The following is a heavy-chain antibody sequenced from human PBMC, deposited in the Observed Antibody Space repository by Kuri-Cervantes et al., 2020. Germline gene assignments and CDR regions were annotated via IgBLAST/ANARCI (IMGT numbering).Heavy chain of an antibody. CDR3: ARGAYCCSSTSRSYYYYYYMDV. J-gene: IGHJ6*03. Sequence: SETLSLTCTVSGGSISSSSYYWGWIRQPPGKGLEWIGSIYYSGSTYYNPSLKSRVTISVDTSKNQFSLKLSSVTAADTAVYYCARGAYCCSSTSRSYYYYYYMDVWGKGTTVTVSS. D-gene: IGHD2-2*01. CDR1: GGSISSSSYY. V-gene: IGHV4-39*07. CDR2: IYYSGST.